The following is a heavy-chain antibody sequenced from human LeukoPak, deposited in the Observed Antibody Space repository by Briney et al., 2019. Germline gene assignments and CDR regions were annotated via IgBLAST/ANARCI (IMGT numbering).Heavy chain of an antibody. V-gene: IGHV3-33*06. CDR2: IWYDGSNK. Sequence: GGSLRLSCAASGFTFSSYGMHSVRQAPGKGLEWVAVIWYDGSNKYYADSVKGRFTISRDNSKNTLYLQMNSLRAEDTAVYYCAKDLDIVATSHFDYWGQGTLVTVSS. CDR3: AKDLDIVATSHFDY. J-gene: IGHJ4*02. D-gene: IGHD5-12*01. CDR1: GFTFSSYG.